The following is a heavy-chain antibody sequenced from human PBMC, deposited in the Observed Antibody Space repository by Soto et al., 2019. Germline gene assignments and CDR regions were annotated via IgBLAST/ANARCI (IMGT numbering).Heavy chain of an antibody. CDR1: GFTFGNAW. V-gene: IGHV3-15*07. D-gene: IGHD3-3*01. Sequence: PGGSLRLSCAASGFTFGNAWMNWVRQAPGKGLEWVGRIKSKTDGGTTDYAAPVKGRFTISRDDSKNTLYLQMNSLKTEDTAVYYCTTHYDFSSGPDPGYYSYMDVRGKGTTVTVSS. CDR2: IKSKTDGGTT. CDR3: TTHYDFSSGPDPGYYSYMDV. J-gene: IGHJ6*03.